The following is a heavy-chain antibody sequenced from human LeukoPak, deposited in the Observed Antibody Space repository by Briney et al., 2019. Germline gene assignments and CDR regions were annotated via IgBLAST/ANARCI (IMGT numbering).Heavy chain of an antibody. Sequence: GGSLRLSCTASGFTFSSYAMSWVRQAPGKGLEWVSAISGSGNSTYYADSVKGRFTISRDNSKNTLYLQMNSLRAEDTAVYYCAKRGYSGYDGYYYYYMDVWGKGTTVTVSS. V-gene: IGHV3-23*01. J-gene: IGHJ6*03. CDR3: AKRGYSGYDGYYYYYMDV. D-gene: IGHD5-12*01. CDR1: GFTFSSYA. CDR2: ISGSGNST.